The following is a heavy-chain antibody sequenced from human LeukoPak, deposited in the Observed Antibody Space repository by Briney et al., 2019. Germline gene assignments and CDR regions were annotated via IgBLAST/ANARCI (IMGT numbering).Heavy chain of an antibody. D-gene: IGHD1-26*01. CDR3: ARGVGGKGL. V-gene: IGHV4-34*01. Sequence: SETLSLTCAVYGGSFSGYYWSWIRQPPGKGLEWIGEINHSGSTNYNPSLKSRVTISVDTSKNQFSLKLSSVTAADTAVYYCARGVGGKGLWGQGTLVTVSS. CDR2: INHSGST. CDR1: GGSFSGYY. J-gene: IGHJ4*02.